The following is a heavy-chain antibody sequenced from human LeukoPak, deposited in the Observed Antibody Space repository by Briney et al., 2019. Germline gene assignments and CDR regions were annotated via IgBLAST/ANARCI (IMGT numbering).Heavy chain of an antibody. V-gene: IGHV4-34*01. Sequence: SETLSLTCAVSGTSLCSYCWSWIRQPPEKGLEWVGEINHSGSTNYNPSLKSRVTISVDTSKNQFSLRLTSVTAADTAVYYCARAGGADSPQDLDYWGQGILVTVSS. D-gene: IGHD3-22*01. CDR1: GTSLCSYC. CDR3: ARAGGADSPQDLDY. J-gene: IGHJ4*02. CDR2: INHSGST.